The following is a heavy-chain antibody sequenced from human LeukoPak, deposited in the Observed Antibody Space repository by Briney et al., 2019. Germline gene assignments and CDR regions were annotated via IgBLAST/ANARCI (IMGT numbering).Heavy chain of an antibody. J-gene: IGHJ4*02. V-gene: IGHV3-30*02. CDR1: GFSFSSYG. D-gene: IGHD5-18*01. CDR2: IRFDGSNY. Sequence: GGSLRLSCAASGFSFSSYGMHWVRQAPGKGLEWVAFIRFDGSNYYYGDSVKGRFTISRDNSKNTLYLQMNSLRNEDTAVYFCAKDLSGGYHLYYFDFWGQGTPVTVSS. CDR3: AKDLSGGYHLYYFDF.